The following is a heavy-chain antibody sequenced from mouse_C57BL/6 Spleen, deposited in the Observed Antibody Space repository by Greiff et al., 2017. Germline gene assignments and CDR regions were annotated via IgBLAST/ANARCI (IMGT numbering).Heavy chain of an antibody. CDR3: ARQQPGTGTFAY. Sequence: EVQVVESGGGLVKPGGSLKLSCAASGFTFSSYTMSWVRQTPEKRLEWVATISGGGGNTYYPDSVKGRFTISRDNAKNTLYLQMSSLRSEDTALYYCARQQPGTGTFAYWGQGTLVTVSA. J-gene: IGHJ3*01. V-gene: IGHV5-9*01. CDR1: GFTFSSYT. CDR2: ISGGGGNT. D-gene: IGHD4-1*01.